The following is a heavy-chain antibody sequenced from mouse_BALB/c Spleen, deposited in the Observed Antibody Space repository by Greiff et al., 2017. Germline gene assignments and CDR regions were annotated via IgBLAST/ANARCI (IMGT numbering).Heavy chain of an antibody. D-gene: IGHD2-4*01. Sequence: VQLKESGPGLVKPSQSLSLTCTVTGYSITSDYAWNWIRQFPGNKLEWMGYISYSGSTSYNPSLKSRISITRDTSKNQFFLQLNSVTTEDTATYYCARIYDYDYFDYWGQGTTLTVSS. CDR1: GYSITSDYA. J-gene: IGHJ2*01. CDR2: ISYSGST. CDR3: ARIYDYDYFDY. V-gene: IGHV3-2*02.